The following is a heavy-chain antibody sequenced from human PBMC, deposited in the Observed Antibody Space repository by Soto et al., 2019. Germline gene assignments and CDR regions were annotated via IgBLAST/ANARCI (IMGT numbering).Heavy chain of an antibody. CDR1: GYTFSGYY. J-gene: IGHJ6*02. D-gene: IGHD2-2*02. V-gene: IGHV1-2*02. Sequence: ASVKVSCKASGYTFSGYYIHWLRQAPGQELEWMGWINPNSGGTNYAQKFQGRVTVTRDTPTSTAYMELSRLTSDDTAVYYCARSLTEGYCTITGCYTRPLYGMDVWGQGTTVTVSS. CDR3: ARSLTEGYCTITGCYTRPLYGMDV. CDR2: INPNSGGT.